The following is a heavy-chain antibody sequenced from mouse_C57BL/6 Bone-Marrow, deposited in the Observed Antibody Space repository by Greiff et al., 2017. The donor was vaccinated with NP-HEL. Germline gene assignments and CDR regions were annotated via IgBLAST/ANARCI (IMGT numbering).Heavy chain of an antibody. J-gene: IGHJ4*01. Sequence: VKLQESGAELARPGASVKLSCKASGYTFTSYGISWVKQRTGQGLEWIGEIYPRSGNTYYNEKFKGKATLTADKSSSTAYMELRSLTSEDSAVYFCARRGTYYSNSLYAMDYWGQGTSVTVSS. CDR3: ARRGTYYSNSLYAMDY. D-gene: IGHD2-5*01. CDR2: IYPRSGNT. CDR1: GYTFTSYG. V-gene: IGHV1-81*01.